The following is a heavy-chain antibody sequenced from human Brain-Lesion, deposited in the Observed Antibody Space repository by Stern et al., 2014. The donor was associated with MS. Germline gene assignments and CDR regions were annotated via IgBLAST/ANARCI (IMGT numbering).Heavy chain of an antibody. CDR3: ARFPASRPHVFDS. CDR1: GGSISSSNW. D-gene: IGHD6-13*01. J-gene: IGHJ4*02. Sequence: VQLAESGPGLVKPSGTLSLTCAVSGGSISSSNWWSWVRQSPGKGLEWIGESDHSGSTIYNPSLKSRGTASVDKSKNRFSLNLRSVPAADTAVYFCARFPASRPHVFDSWGQGTLVTVSS. CDR2: SDHSGST. V-gene: IGHV4-4*02.